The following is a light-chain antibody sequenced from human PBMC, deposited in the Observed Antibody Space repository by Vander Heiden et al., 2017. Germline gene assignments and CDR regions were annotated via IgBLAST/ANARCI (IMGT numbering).Light chain of an antibody. CDR2: QDT. J-gene: IGLJ2*01. Sequence: SYELTQPPSVSVSPGQTASITCSGDKLGDKYACWYQQKPGQSPVLVIYQDTKRPSGIPERFSGSHSGSTATLTIGGTQAMDEADYYCQAWDSSTEVFGGGTKLTVL. CDR3: QAWDSSTEV. V-gene: IGLV3-1*01. CDR1: KLGDKY.